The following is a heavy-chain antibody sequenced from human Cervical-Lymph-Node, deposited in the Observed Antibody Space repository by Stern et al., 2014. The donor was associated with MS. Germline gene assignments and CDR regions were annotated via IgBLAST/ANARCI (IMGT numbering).Heavy chain of an antibody. CDR1: GNTLSAYY. D-gene: IGHD3-22*01. Sequence: VQLVQSGAEVKKPGASLKVSCKVSGNTLSAYYLHWVRQAPGQGLDWMGWIIPKSGGTKYAQKFQDRVTMTSDTSISTAYMELNRLRSDDTAVYYCARGVGVPRRQPQYYYYYGMDVWGRGTTVTVSS. J-gene: IGHJ6*02. CDR2: IIPKSGGT. V-gene: IGHV1-2*02. CDR3: ARGVGVPRRQPQYYYYYGMDV.